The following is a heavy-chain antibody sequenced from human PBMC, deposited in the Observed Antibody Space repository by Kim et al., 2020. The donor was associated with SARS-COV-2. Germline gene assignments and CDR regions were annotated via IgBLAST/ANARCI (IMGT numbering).Heavy chain of an antibody. Sequence: GGSLRLSCAASGFTFSSYSMNWVRQAPGKGLEWVSSISSSSSYIYYADSVKGRFTISRDNAKNSLYLQMNSLRAEDTAVYYCARNSYGYGPGDYWGQGTLVTVSS. D-gene: IGHD5-18*01. CDR2: ISSSSSYI. V-gene: IGHV3-21*01. CDR1: GFTFSSYS. J-gene: IGHJ4*02. CDR3: ARNSYGYGPGDY.